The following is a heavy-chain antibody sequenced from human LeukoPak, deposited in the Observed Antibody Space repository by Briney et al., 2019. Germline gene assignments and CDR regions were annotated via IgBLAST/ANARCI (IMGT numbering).Heavy chain of an antibody. V-gene: IGHV3-7*01. CDR1: GFTFIRYW. D-gene: IGHD3-10*01. J-gene: IGHJ4*02. CDR3: ARDHGPLIYYGSGSYYQTLDY. CDR2: IKQEGSEK. Sequence: RQSLRLSCAASGFTFIRYWMSWVSQAPGNGLEWVAHIKQEGSEKYYVNSVKGRFTISRDNAKNSLYLQMNRLRAEDTAVYYCARDHGPLIYYGSGSYYQTLDYWGQGTLVTVSS.